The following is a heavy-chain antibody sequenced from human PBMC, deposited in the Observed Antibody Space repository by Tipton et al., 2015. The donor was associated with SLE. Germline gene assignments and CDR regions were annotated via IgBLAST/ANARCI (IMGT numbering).Heavy chain of an antibody. CDR2: IKNDGRSA. CDR1: GFTVSIYW. D-gene: IGHD3-3*01. Sequence: SLRLSCVVSGFTVSIYWMHWVRQAPGKGLVWVSLIKNDGRSAIYADSVEGRFTISRDNSKNTVYLQMNSLRAEDTAVYYCATGSGFYYDSWGKGTLVTVSS. CDR3: ATGSGFYYDS. V-gene: IGHV3-74*01. J-gene: IGHJ4*02.